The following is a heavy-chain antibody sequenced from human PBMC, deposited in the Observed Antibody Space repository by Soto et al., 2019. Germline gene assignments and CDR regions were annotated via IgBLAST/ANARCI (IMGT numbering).Heavy chain of an antibody. CDR1: GGTFSSYA. Sequence: QVQLVQSGAEVKKPGSSVKVSCKASGGTFSSYAISWVRQAPGHGLEWMGGMIPIFGTANYAQKFQGRVTITADESTSTAYMELRSLRSEDTAVYYCARGRGGQQLANWFDPWGQGTLVTVSS. CDR2: MIPIFGTA. J-gene: IGHJ5*02. V-gene: IGHV1-69*12. D-gene: IGHD6-13*01. CDR3: ARGRGGQQLANWFDP.